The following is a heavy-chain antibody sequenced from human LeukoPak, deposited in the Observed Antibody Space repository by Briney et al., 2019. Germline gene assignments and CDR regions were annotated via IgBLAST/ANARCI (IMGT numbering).Heavy chain of an antibody. D-gene: IGHD2-15*01. V-gene: IGHV3-30*04. J-gene: IGHJ4*02. CDR3: ARGRLGYCSGGSCYAPVDY. Sequence: PGGSLRLSCAASGFTFSSYAMHWVRQAPGKGLEWVALISFDGDNKYYADSVKGRFTISRDNSKNTLYLQMNNLRPEDTAVYSCARGRLGYCSGGSCYAPVDYWGQGTLVTVSS. CDR1: GFTFSSYA. CDR2: ISFDGDNK.